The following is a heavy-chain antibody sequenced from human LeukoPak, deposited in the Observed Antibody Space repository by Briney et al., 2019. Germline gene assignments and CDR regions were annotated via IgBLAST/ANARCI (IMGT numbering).Heavy chain of an antibody. J-gene: IGHJ4*02. Sequence: SETLSLTCTVSGGSISSHYWSWIRQPAGKGLEWIGRISTSGSTNYNPSLKSRVTMSVDTSKNQFSLRLSSVTAADTAVYYCATWRTAKTGFDYWGQGTLVTVSS. V-gene: IGHV4-4*07. D-gene: IGHD1-1*01. CDR2: ISTSGST. CDR1: GGSISSHY. CDR3: ATWRTAKTGFDY.